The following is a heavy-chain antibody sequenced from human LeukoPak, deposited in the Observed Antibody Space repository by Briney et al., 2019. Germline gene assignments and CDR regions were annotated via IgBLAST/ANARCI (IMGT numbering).Heavy chain of an antibody. CDR3: ATLTVDLSGSYRNFDY. CDR1: GYTLTELS. D-gene: IGHD1-26*01. J-gene: IGHJ4*02. Sequence: GASVKVSCKVSGYTLTELSMHWVRQAPGKGLEWMGGFDPEDGETIYAQKFQGRVTMTEDTSTDTAYMELSSLRSEDTAVYYCATLTVDLSGSYRNFDYWGQGTLVTVSS. V-gene: IGHV1-24*01. CDR2: FDPEDGET.